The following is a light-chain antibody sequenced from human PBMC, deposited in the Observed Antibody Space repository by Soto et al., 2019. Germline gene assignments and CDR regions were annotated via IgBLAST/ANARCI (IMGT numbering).Light chain of an antibody. Sequence: EFVLTQSPGTLSLSPGERATLSCRASQSVSSTYVAWYQQKPGQTPRLLIYGASSRATGIPDRFSGTVSGTDFTLTISRLEPEDFAVYYCQQYGSSGTFGQGTKVDI. CDR3: QQYGSSGT. CDR2: GAS. J-gene: IGKJ1*01. V-gene: IGKV3-20*01. CDR1: QSVSSTY.